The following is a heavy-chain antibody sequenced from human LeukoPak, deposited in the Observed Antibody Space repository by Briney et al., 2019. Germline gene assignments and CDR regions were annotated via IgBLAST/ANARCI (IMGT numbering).Heavy chain of an antibody. Sequence: SGTLSLTCAVSGGSISSSNWWSWVRQPPGEGMEWIGEIYHSGSTNYNPSLKSRVTISVDKPKNQFSLKLSSVTAADTAVYYCARELSEIGGYGMDVWGQGTTVTVSS. CDR1: GGSISSSNW. V-gene: IGHV4-4*02. J-gene: IGHJ6*02. D-gene: IGHD3-10*01. CDR3: ARELSEIGGYGMDV. CDR2: IYHSGST.